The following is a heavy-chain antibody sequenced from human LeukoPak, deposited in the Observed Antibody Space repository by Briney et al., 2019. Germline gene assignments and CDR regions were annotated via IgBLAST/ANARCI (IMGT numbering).Heavy chain of an antibody. J-gene: IGHJ3*02. CDR3: ANFIISNDAFDI. CDR2: ISSSSTI. V-gene: IGHV3-48*01. CDR1: GFTFRSYS. Sequence: GGSLRLSCAASGFTFRSYSMNWVRQAPGKGLEWVSYISSSSTIYYADSVKGRFTISRDNAKNSLYLQMNSLRAEDTAVYYCANFIISNDAFDIWGQGTMVTVSS. D-gene: IGHD3-10*01.